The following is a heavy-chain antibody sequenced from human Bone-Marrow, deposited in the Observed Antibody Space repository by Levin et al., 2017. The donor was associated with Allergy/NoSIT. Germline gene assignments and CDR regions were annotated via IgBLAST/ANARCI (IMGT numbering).Heavy chain of an antibody. CDR1: GGSISSSSYY. Sequence: SETLSLTCTVSGGSISSSSYYWGWIRQPPGKGLEWIGSIYYSGSTYYNPSLKSRVTISVDTSKNQFSLKLSSVTAADTAVYYCARRGSITIFGVVIAALDYWGQGTLVTVSS. CDR3: ARRGSITIFGVVIAALDY. J-gene: IGHJ4*02. CDR2: IYYSGST. D-gene: IGHD3-3*01. V-gene: IGHV4-39*01.